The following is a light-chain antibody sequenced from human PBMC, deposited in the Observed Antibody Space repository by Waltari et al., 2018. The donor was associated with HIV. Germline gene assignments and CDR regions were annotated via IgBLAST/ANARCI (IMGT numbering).Light chain of an antibody. V-gene: IGLV2-11*01. CDR1: NADVGAYNY. J-gene: IGLJ2*01. CDR3: QSYDSSLSAQ. CDR2: DVT. Sequence: QSVLTQPRSLSGSPRQSVTISCTGTNADVGAYNYVSWYQQHPGKAPKLIIYDVTKGPSGVPNRFSGSKSGNTASLTISGLQAEDEADYYCQSYDSSLSAQFGGGTKLTVL.